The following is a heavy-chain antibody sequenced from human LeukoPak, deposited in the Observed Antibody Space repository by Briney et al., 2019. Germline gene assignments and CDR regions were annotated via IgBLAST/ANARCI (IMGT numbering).Heavy chain of an antibody. V-gene: IGHV3-30*04. D-gene: IGHD1-1*01. Sequence: SLRFSCAASGFTRSSYAMHWVRQAPGNGLEWLAVISYDGSDKHYVDSVKVRFTISRDNSKNTLYVQMNSLRPEDTAVYYCARDDGIWGQGTLVTVTS. CDR1: GFTRSSYA. CDR2: ISYDGSDK. J-gene: IGHJ4*02. CDR3: ARDDGI.